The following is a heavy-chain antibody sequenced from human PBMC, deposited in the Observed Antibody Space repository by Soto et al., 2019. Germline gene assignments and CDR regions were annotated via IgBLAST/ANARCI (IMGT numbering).Heavy chain of an antibody. D-gene: IGHD6-19*01. J-gene: IGHJ4*02. Sequence: QVQLVQSGAEVKKPGASVKVSCKASGYTFISYDINWVRQATGQGLEWMGWMNPNTGDTGYAQKFQGRVTMTRNTSINTANLELSSLRSDDTAVYFCASGDGCIFDYWGQGTLVTVSS. CDR1: GYTFISYD. CDR2: MNPNTGDT. V-gene: IGHV1-8*01. CDR3: ASGDGCIFDY.